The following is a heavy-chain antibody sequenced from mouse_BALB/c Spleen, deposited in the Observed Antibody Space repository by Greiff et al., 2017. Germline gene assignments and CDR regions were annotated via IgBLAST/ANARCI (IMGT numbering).Heavy chain of an antibody. Sequence: VKLMESGAELVKPGASVKLSCTASGFNIKDTYMHWVKQRPEQGLEWIGRIDPANGNTKYDPKFQGKATITADTSSNTAYLQLSSLTSEDTAVYYCARNGYYAMDYWGQGTSVTVSS. CDR3: ARNGYYAMDY. J-gene: IGHJ4*01. CDR2: IDPANGNT. V-gene: IGHV14-3*02. CDR1: GFNIKDTY.